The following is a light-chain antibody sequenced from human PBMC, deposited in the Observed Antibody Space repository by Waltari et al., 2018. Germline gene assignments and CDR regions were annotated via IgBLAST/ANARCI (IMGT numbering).Light chain of an antibody. CDR3: SSWDDSVIGPV. Sequence: QSVLTQPPSASGTPGQRVPITCSGSSSHIGSKTVNCYQQTPGTAPKRLIFSNKRRPSGVPDRFSGSKSGTSASLAISGLLSEDEADYYCSSWDDSVIGPVFGGGTKLTVL. CDR1: SSHIGSKT. CDR2: SNK. J-gene: IGLJ2*01. V-gene: IGLV1-44*01.